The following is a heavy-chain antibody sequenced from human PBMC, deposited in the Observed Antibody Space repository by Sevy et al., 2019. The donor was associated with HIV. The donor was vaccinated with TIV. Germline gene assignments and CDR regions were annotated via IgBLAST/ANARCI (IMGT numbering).Heavy chain of an antibody. CDR2: IYYSGST. J-gene: IGHJ5*02. CDR3: ARHSGDGFDP. V-gene: IGHV4-39*01. Sequence: SETLSLTCTVSGGSISSSSYYWGWIRQPPGKGLEWIGSIYYSGSTYYNPSLKSRVTISVDTSKNQFSLKLSSVTAADTAVYYCARHSGDGFDPWGQGTLVTVSS. D-gene: IGHD7-27*01. CDR1: GGSISSSSYY.